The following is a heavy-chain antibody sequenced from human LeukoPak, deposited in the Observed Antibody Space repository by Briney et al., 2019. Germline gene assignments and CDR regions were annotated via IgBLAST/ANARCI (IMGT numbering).Heavy chain of an antibody. CDR3: ARDQAAAAISYGMDV. CDR2: ISAYNGNT. CDR1: GYTFTSYG. D-gene: IGHD2-2*01. Sequence: GASVKVSCKASGYTFTSYGISWVRQAPGQGLEWMGWISAYNGNTNFAQTLQGRVTMTTDTSTSTAYMELSRLRSDDTAVYYCARDQAAAAISYGMDVWGQGTTVTVSS. J-gene: IGHJ6*02. V-gene: IGHV1-18*01.